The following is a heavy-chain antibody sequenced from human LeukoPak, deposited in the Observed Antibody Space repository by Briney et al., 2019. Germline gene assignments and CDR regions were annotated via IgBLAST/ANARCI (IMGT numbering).Heavy chain of an antibody. CDR3: LRGDRRDY. Sequence: PGGSLRLSCEASGFTFNTYSMNWARQAPGKGLEWVSSIDSRGGYMFYADSVKGRFIISRDNAKDSLYLQMNSLRVEGTAVYYCLRGDRRDYWGQGTLVTVSS. CDR1: GFTFNTYS. J-gene: IGHJ4*02. CDR2: IDSRGGYM. V-gene: IGHV3-21*06.